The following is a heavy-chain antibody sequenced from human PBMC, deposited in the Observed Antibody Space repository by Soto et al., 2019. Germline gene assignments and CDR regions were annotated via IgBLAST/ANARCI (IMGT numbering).Heavy chain of an antibody. J-gene: IGHJ4*02. CDR2: IYYSGST. CDR1: GGSISSGGYY. V-gene: IGHV4-31*03. Sequence: QEQLQESGPGLVKPSQTLSLTCTVSGGSISSGGYYWSWIRQHPGKGLEWIGFIYYSGSTYYDPSLKGRVTISLDTCKNHFSLTLSSVTAADTAMYYCARVGPPYSGFYPVLYFDSWGQGTLGTVS. CDR3: ARVGPPYSGFYPVLYFDS. D-gene: IGHD1-26*01.